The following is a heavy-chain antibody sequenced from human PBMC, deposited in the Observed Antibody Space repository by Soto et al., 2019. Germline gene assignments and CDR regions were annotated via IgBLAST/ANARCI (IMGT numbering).Heavy chain of an antibody. V-gene: IGHV3-30*18. Sequence: QVPLVESGGGVVQPGRSLRLSCAASGFTFSSYGMHWVRQAPGKGLEWVAVISYDGSNKYYADSVKGRFTISRDNSKNTLYLQMNSLRAEDTAVYYCAKDAVTTENYYYYGMDVWGQGTTVTVSS. CDR2: ISYDGSNK. D-gene: IGHD4-17*01. J-gene: IGHJ6*02. CDR1: GFTFSSYG. CDR3: AKDAVTTENYYYYGMDV.